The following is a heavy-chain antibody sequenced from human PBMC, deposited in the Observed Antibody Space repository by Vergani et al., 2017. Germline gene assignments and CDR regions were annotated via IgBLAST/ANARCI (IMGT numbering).Heavy chain of an antibody. J-gene: IGHJ4*02. Sequence: QVQLVESGGGVVQPGRSLRLSCAASGFTFSSYAMHWVRQAPGKGLEWVAVISYDGSNKYYADSVKGRFTISRDNSKNTLYLKMNSLRAEDTAVYYCAKPLVVVTAIPFDYWGQGTLVTVSS. V-gene: IGHV3-30-3*02. CDR1: GFTFSSYA. D-gene: IGHD2-21*02. CDR3: AKPLVVVTAIPFDY. CDR2: ISYDGSNK.